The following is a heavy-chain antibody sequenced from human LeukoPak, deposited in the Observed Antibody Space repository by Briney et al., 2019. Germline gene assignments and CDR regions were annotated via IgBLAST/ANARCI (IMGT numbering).Heavy chain of an antibody. J-gene: IGHJ4*02. CDR1: GGTFSSYA. Sequence: GASVKVSCKASGGTFSSYAISWVRQAPGQGLEWMGGIIPISGTANYAQKFQGRVTITADESTSTAYMELSSLRSEDTAVYYCARENREYCSSTRLILCYFDYWGQGTLVTVSS. CDR3: ARENREYCSSTRLILCYFDY. CDR2: IIPISGTA. D-gene: IGHD2-2*01. V-gene: IGHV1-69*13.